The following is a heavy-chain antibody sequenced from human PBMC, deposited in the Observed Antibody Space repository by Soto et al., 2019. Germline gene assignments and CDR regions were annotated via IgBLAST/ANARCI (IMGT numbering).Heavy chain of an antibody. CDR3: ARGDDYVWGSYRYTGWSFDY. CDR2: TYYRSKWYN. Sequence: PSQTLSLPRALSGDSVSSNSSACNLIRQSPSRGVELLGRTYYRSKWYNDYAVSVKSRITINPDTSKNQFSLQLNSVTPEDTAVYYCARGDDYVWGSYRYTGWSFDYWGQGTLVTFSS. J-gene: IGHJ4*02. CDR1: GDSVSSNSSA. D-gene: IGHD3-16*02. V-gene: IGHV6-1*01.